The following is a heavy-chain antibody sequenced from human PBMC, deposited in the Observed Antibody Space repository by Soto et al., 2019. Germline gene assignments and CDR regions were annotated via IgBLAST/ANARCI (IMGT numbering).Heavy chain of an antibody. D-gene: IGHD2-15*01. J-gene: IGHJ4*01. Sequence: SETLSLTCTVSGGSISSGGYYWSWIRQHPGKGLEWIGYIYYSGSTYYNPSLKSRVTISVDTSKNQFSLKLSSVTAADTAVYYCSRVYSVIEDHFAYRAQGTLVLVSS. CDR3: SRVYSVIEDHFAY. V-gene: IGHV4-31*03. CDR1: GGSISSGGYY. CDR2: IYYSGST.